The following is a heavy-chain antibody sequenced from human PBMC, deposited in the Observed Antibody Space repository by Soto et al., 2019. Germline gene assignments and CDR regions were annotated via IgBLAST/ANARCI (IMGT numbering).Heavy chain of an antibody. Sequence: GGSLRLSCAASGFTFSSYGMHWVRQAPGKGLEWVAVISYDGSNKYYADSVKGRFTISRDNSKNTLYLQMNSLRAEDTAVYYCAKEFWSGYQVFSPFDYWGQGTLVTVSS. CDR1: GFTFSSYG. D-gene: IGHD3-3*01. V-gene: IGHV3-30*18. CDR3: AKEFWSGYQVFSPFDY. CDR2: ISYDGSNK. J-gene: IGHJ4*02.